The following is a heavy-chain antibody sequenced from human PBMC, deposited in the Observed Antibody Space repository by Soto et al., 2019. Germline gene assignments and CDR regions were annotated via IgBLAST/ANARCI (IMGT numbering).Heavy chain of an antibody. V-gene: IGHV5-51*01. CDR3: ARQGIAARPGWYYYYGMDV. Sequence: PGESLKISCKGSGYSFSNYWITWVRQMPGKGLEWMGIIYPGDSDTRYSPSFQGQVTISADKSISTAYLQWSSLKASDTAMYYCARQGIAARPGWYYYYGMDVWGQGTTVTVSS. D-gene: IGHD6-6*01. J-gene: IGHJ6*02. CDR2: IYPGDSDT. CDR1: GYSFSNYW.